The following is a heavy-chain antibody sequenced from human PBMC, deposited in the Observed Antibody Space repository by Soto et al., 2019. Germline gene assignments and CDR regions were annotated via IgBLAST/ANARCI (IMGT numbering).Heavy chain of an antibody. V-gene: IGHV3-30*04. CDR2: IAYDGRNK. Sequence: ESGGGVVQPGRSLRLSCAASGFTFSSYAMHWVLQAPGKGLEWVAVIAYDGRNKYYADSVKGRFTISRDNSKNTLYLQMNSLRIEDTAVYYCARELERVFDYWGQGTLVTVSS. J-gene: IGHJ4*02. CDR1: GFTFSSYA. CDR3: ARELERVFDY. D-gene: IGHD1-1*01.